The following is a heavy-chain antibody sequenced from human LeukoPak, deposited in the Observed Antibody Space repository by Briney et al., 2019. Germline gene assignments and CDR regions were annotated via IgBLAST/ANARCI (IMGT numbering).Heavy chain of an antibody. CDR2: ISGSGGST. CDR3: ARGTPRTLYYFDY. J-gene: IGHJ4*02. Sequence: PGGSLRLSCAASRFTFSDYQMSWIRQAPGKGLEWVSAISGSGGSTYYADSVKGRFTISRDNSKNTLYLQMNSLRAEDTAVYYCARGTPRTLYYFDYWGQGTLVTVSS. V-gene: IGHV3-23*01. D-gene: IGHD1-1*01. CDR1: RFTFSDYQ.